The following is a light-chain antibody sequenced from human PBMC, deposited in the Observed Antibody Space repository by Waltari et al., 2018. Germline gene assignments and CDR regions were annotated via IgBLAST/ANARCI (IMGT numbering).Light chain of an antibody. CDR2: SAT. J-gene: IGKJ1*01. CDR1: QSIGRD. V-gene: IGKV3-15*01. Sequence: EILMTQSPATLSVSPGERATPSCRASQSIGRDFAWYQQRPGQAPRLLIDSATVRATGVPARFSASGSGTEFTLTISSLQSEDVAVYYCQHFNNWPPWAFGQGTKVEIK. CDR3: QHFNNWPPWA.